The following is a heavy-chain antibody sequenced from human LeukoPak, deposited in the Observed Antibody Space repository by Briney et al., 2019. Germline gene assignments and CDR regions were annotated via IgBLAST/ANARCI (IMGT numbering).Heavy chain of an antibody. CDR1: GYTFTSYD. D-gene: IGHD6-13*01. J-gene: IGHJ5*02. V-gene: IGHV1-8*01. CDR2: MNPNSGNT. CDR3: ARGRSQWTQQLWWFDP. Sequence: ASVKVSCKASGYTFTSYDINWVRQATGQGLEWMGWMNPNSGNTGYAQKFQGRVTMTRNTSISTAYMELSSLRSEDTAVYYCARGRSQWTQQLWWFDPWGQGTLVTVSS.